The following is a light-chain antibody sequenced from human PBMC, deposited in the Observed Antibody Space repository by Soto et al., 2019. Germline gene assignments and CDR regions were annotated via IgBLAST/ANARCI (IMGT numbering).Light chain of an antibody. Sequence: QAVVTQPASVSGSPGQSITISCTGTSSDIGGYNYVSWYLQYPGKAPKLMIYDVSNRPSGVSNRFSGSKSGNTASLTISGLQAEDEADYYCSSFTSSSTPVFGGGTKVTVL. CDR1: SSDIGGYNY. J-gene: IGLJ2*01. V-gene: IGLV2-14*01. CDR2: DVS. CDR3: SSFTSSSTPV.